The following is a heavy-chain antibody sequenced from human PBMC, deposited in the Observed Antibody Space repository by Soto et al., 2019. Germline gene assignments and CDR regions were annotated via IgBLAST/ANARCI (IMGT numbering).Heavy chain of an antibody. D-gene: IGHD5-12*01. CDR1: GFTFSSYG. CDR2: ISYDGSNK. V-gene: IGHV3-30*18. Sequence: PGGSLRLSCAASGFTFSSYGMHWVRQAPGKGLEWVAVISYDGSNKYYADSVKGRFTISRDNSKNTLYLQMNSLRAEDTAVYYCAKDRYSGYESNYYFDYWGQGTLVTVSS. CDR3: AKDRYSGYESNYYFDY. J-gene: IGHJ4*02.